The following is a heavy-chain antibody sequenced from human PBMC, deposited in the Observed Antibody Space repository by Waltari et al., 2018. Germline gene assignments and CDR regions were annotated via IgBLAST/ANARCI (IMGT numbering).Heavy chain of an antibody. V-gene: IGHV4-4*07. D-gene: IGHD4-17*01. Sequence: QVQLQESGPGLVKPSETLSLTCTVSGGSISGYYWSWIRQPAGKGLEWVGRIYTSGNTIYNPSLQSRLTMSVDTSKNQCSLWLSSVTAADTAVYYCARERRATVTTGGYFDCWGQGTLVTVSS. CDR2: IYTSGNT. J-gene: IGHJ4*02. CDR3: ARERRATVTTGGYFDC. CDR1: GGSISGYY.